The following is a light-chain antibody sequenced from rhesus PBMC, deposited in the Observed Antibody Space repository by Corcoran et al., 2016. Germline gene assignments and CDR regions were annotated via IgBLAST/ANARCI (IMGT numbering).Light chain of an antibody. CDR1: QGISSY. CDR3: QQRNTFPFT. CDR2: VAS. J-gene: IGKJ3*01. Sequence: DIQLTQSPSSLSASVGDRVTITCRASQGISSYLAWYQQKSGKAPKLLIFVASSLQSGVPPRFSGNGSGIEYTLTISGLQREDFATYSCQQRNTFPFTFGTGTKLDIK. V-gene: IGKV1-38*01.